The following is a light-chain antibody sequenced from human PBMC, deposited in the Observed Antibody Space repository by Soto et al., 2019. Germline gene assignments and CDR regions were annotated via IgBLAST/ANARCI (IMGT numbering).Light chain of an antibody. V-gene: IGLV2-14*01. J-gene: IGLJ1*01. CDR2: GVS. CDR1: SSDVGIYNY. Sequence: QSVLTQPASVSGSPGQSIAISCTGSSSDVGIYNYVSWYQQHPGKVPKLIIYGVSNRPSGVSNRFSGSKSGNTASLTISGLQAEDEADYYCSSYTTSSTRVFGTGTKLTVL. CDR3: SSYTTSSTRV.